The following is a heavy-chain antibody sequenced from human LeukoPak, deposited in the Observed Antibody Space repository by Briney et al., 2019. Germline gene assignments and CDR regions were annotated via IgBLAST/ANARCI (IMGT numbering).Heavy chain of an antibody. CDR2: INPNSGDT. Sequence: ASVKVSCKASEYTFTGYYIHWVRQAPGQGLEWMGWINPNSGDTNYAQKFQGRVTMTRDTSISTAYMELSRLRSDETAVYYCARVRIAVAGTLGYWGQGSLVTVSS. CDR1: EYTFTGYY. V-gene: IGHV1-2*02. J-gene: IGHJ4*02. CDR3: ARVRIAVAGTLGY. D-gene: IGHD6-19*01.